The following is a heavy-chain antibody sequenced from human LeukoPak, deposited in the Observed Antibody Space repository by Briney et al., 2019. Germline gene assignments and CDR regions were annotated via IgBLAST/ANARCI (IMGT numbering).Heavy chain of an antibody. D-gene: IGHD6-19*01. CDR3: ARELSPIAVAGTGVWFDP. CDR1: GYTFTSYD. CDR2: MNPNSGNT. V-gene: IGHV1-8*01. J-gene: IGHJ5*02. Sequence: GASVKVSCKASGYTFTSYDINWVRQATGQGLEWMGWMNPNSGNTGYAQKFQGRVTMTRNTSISTAYMELGSLRSEDTAVYYCARELSPIAVAGTGVWFDPWGQGTLVTVSS.